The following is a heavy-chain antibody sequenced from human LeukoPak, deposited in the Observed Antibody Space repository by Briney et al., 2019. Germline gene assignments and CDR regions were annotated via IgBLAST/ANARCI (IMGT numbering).Heavy chain of an antibody. D-gene: IGHD3-9*01. CDR2: INWNGGSI. V-gene: IGHV3-20*04. CDR3: ARVPYYDILTGAFDI. Sequence: GGSLRLSCAASGFTFDDYGMNWVRQAPGKGLEWVSGINWNGGSIGYADSVKGRFTISRDNAKNSLYLQMNSLRAEDTALYYCARVPYYDILTGAFDIWGQGTKVTVSS. CDR1: GFTFDDYG. J-gene: IGHJ3*02.